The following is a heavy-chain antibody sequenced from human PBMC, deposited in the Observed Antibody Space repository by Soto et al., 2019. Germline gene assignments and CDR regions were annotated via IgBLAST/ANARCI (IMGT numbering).Heavy chain of an antibody. Sequence: QVQLVQSGAEVKKPGASLKVSCTASGYTFTSYFMHWVRQAPGQGLEWMGIIHASGDSIRYAQKFQGRVNMTTDTSTNTVFLEMSSLKYEDTAVYFCARGRGGCYGLGVWGQGTTVTVSS. J-gene: IGHJ6*02. V-gene: IGHV1-46*01. CDR2: IHASGDSI. CDR1: GYTFTSYF. CDR3: ARGRGGCYGLGV. D-gene: IGHD1-26*01.